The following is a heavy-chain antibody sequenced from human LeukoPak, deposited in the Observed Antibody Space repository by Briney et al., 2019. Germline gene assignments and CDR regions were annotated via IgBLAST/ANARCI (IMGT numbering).Heavy chain of an antibody. J-gene: IGHJ4*02. V-gene: IGHV4-59*01. CDR1: GGSINGFY. D-gene: IGHD6-19*01. CDR3: ARDLGVAGTPLTY. CDR2: IYYTGST. Sequence: SETLSLTCTVSGGSINGFYWSWIRQPPGKGLEWIGYIYYTGSTNYNPSLKSRVTISVAPSKSQFSLRLTSVTAADTAVYYCARDLGVAGTPLTYWGQGTLVTVSS.